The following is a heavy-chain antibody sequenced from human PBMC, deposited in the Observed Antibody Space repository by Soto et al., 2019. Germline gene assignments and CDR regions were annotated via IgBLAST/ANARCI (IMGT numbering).Heavy chain of an antibody. J-gene: IGHJ4*02. CDR3: AREGSYSAYNFAHGIQLWSFDF. CDR1: GGSINTFY. CDR2: IFSSGST. Sequence: SETLSLTCTVSGGSINTFYWSWVRQPAGKGLEWIGRIFSSGSTSFNPSLESRVAMSADTSKNHFSLNLSSVTAADMAVYYCAREGSYSAYNFAHGIQLWSFDFWGQGALVTVSS. D-gene: IGHD5-12*01. V-gene: IGHV4-4*07.